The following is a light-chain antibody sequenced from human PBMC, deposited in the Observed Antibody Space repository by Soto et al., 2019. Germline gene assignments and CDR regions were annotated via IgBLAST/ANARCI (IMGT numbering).Light chain of an antibody. CDR2: DAS. J-gene: IGKJ1*01. Sequence: EIVLTQSPATLSLSPGERATLSCRASQSVSSTYLAWYQQKPGQAPRLLIYDASSRATGIPDRFSGSVSGTDFTLTISRLEPEDFAVYYCQHYGSSRTFGQGTRWISN. CDR3: QHYGSSRT. CDR1: QSVSSTY. V-gene: IGKV3-20*01.